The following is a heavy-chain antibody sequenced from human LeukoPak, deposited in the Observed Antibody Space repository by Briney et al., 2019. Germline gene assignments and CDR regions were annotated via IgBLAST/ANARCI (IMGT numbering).Heavy chain of an antibody. CDR3: AGDLDLNFDY. Sequence: PGGSLRLSCAASGFTFSSYSMNWVRQAPGKGLEWVSYISSSSSTIYYADSVKGRFTISRDNAKNSLYLQMYSLRAEDTAVYYCAGDLDLNFDYWGQGTLVTVSS. V-gene: IGHV3-48*04. CDR1: GFTFSSYS. CDR2: ISSSSSTI. J-gene: IGHJ4*02.